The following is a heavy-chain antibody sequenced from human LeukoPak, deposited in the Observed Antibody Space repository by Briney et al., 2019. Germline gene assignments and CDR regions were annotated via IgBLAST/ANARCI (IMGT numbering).Heavy chain of an antibody. V-gene: IGHV3-23*01. CDR2: ISVSGGTT. D-gene: IGHD3-10*01. J-gene: IGHJ6*02. Sequence: PWGSLRLSCAASGFTFSSYAMSWVRQAPGKGLEWVSGISVSGGTTYYADYVKGRFTISRDNAKDTLYLQMTSLRVEDTAVYSCASLLTPYHGSGGGGMDVWGQGTTVTVSS. CDR3: ASLLTPYHGSGGGGMDV. CDR1: GFTFSSYA.